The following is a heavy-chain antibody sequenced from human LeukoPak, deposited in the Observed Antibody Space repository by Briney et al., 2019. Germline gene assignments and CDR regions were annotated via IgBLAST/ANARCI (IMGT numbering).Heavy chain of an antibody. CDR1: GFTFSSYV. CDR2: ISGVVGTT. D-gene: IGHD6-13*01. J-gene: IGHJ4*02. Sequence: GGSLRLSCAASGFTFSSYVMSWVRQAPGKGLEWVSAISGVVGTTYYADSVKGRFTISRDNSKNTLYLQMNSLRAEDTAVYYCAKTYSSSWSTDYWGQGTLVTVSS. CDR3: AKTYSSSWSTDY. V-gene: IGHV3-23*01.